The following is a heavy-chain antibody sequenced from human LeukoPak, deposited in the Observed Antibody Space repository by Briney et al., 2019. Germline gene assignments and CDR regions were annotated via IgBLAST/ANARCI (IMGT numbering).Heavy chain of an antibody. CDR3: ARTYYDSRGYYYFDY. Sequence: SETLSLTCTVSGGSISSSSYYWGWIRQPPGKGLEWIGSIYYSGSTYYNPSLKSRVTISVDTSKNQFSLKLSSVTAADTAVYYCARTYYDSRGYYYFDYWGQGAPVIVSS. CDR2: IYYSGST. CDR1: GGSISSSSYY. J-gene: IGHJ4*02. V-gene: IGHV4-39*01. D-gene: IGHD3-22*01.